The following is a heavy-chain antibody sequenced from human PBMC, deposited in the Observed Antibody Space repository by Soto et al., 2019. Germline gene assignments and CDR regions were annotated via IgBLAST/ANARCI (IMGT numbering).Heavy chain of an antibody. CDR1: GGSISSYY. CDR3: ARRIKLWPITYYFDY. V-gene: IGHV4-59*01. Sequence: QVQLQESGPGLVKPSETLSLTCTVSGGSISSYYWSWIRQPPGNGLEWIGYIYYSGSTKYNPSLKSQVTISVDSSKNQFSLKLSSVTAADTAMYYCARRIKLWPITYYFDYWGQGTLVTVSS. D-gene: IGHD5-18*01. CDR2: IYYSGST. J-gene: IGHJ4*02.